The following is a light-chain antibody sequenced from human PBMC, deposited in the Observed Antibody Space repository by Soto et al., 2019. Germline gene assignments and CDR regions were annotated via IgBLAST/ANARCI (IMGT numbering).Light chain of an antibody. CDR1: HSVSSYY. Sequence: EIVLTQSPGTLSLSPGERATLSCRASHSVSSYYLAWYQQKPGQAPRLLIYAASSRATGIPDRFSGGGSGTDFTLTISRLEPEDFAVYYCQQCGSSPWTFGQGTKVDI. CDR2: AAS. CDR3: QQCGSSPWT. V-gene: IGKV3-20*01. J-gene: IGKJ1*01.